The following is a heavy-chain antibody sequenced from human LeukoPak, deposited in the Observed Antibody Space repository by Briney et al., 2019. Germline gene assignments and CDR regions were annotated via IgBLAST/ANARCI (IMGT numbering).Heavy chain of an antibody. CDR2: INQVGTET. CDR3: AQLLLRGPTA. CDR1: GFTFTNYY. J-gene: IGHJ4*02. D-gene: IGHD2-15*01. Sequence: GGSLRLSCAVSGFTFTNYYMSWVRQAPGKGLEWVANINQVGTETFYVDSVKGRFTISRDNAKNSLYLQMSSLRAEDTAVYYCAQLLLRGPTAWGQGTLVTVSS. V-gene: IGHV3-7*01.